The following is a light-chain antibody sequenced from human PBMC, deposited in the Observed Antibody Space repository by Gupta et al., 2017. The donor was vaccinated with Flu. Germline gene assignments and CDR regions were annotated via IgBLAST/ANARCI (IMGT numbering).Light chain of an antibody. J-gene: IGLJ3*02. CDR3: QVWDSNSDHPWV. CDR2: DDS. V-gene: IGLV3-21*03. Sequence: KTAKITCGGNNVGSKSVHWYQQKPGQAPVLVLYDDSDRPAGTPERFSGSKSGNTATLPISRVEAGDEADFYCQVWDSNSDHPWVFGGGTRLTVL. CDR1: NVGSKS.